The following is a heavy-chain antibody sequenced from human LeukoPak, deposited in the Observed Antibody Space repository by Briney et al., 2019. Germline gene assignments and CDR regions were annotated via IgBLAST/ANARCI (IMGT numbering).Heavy chain of an antibody. CDR1: GFGFSAYW. D-gene: IGHD2-15*01. V-gene: IGHV3-7*03. Sequence: GGSLRLSCAASGFGFSAYWMTWVRQAPGKGLEWVTNIKEDGTEKNYVDSVKGRFTISRDNAKNSLYLQMNSLRAEDTALYYCAKDIGRSVDPTERGILKYYYYYYGMDVWGQGTTVTVSS. CDR3: AKDIGRSVDPTERGILKYYYYYYGMDV. CDR2: IKEDGTEK. J-gene: IGHJ6*02.